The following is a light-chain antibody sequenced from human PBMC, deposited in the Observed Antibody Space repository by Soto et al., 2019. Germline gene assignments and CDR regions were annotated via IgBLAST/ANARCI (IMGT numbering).Light chain of an antibody. CDR3: QQYNSYLWT. V-gene: IGKV3-20*01. Sequence: VSTQSPCTLSLSPGERDTLSCRASQSVSSSYLAWYQQKPGQAPRLLIYGASSRATAIPDRFSGSGSGTDFTLTISTLQPDDFATYYCQQYNSYLWTFGHGTKVDIK. CDR1: QSVSSSY. J-gene: IGKJ1*01. CDR2: GAS.